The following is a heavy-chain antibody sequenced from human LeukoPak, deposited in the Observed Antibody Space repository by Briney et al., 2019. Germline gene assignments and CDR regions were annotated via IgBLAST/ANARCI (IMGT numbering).Heavy chain of an antibody. J-gene: IGHJ4*02. V-gene: IGHV3-48*03. CDR2: ISSSGSTI. CDR1: GFTFSSYE. CDR3: AKDQSHGSGSYYPDY. D-gene: IGHD3-10*01. Sequence: PGGSLRLSCAASGFTFSSYEMNWVRQAPGKGLEWVSYISSSGSTIYYADAVKGRFTISRDNSKNTLYLQMNSLRAEDTAVYYCAKDQSHGSGSYYPDYWGQGTLVTVSS.